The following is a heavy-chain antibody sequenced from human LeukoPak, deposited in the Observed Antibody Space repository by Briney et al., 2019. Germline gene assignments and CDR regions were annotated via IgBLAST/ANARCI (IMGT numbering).Heavy chain of an antibody. CDR2: IYYSGST. CDR3: ARGPRAGYNLEPFDY. CDR1: GGSISSYY. Sequence: PSETLSLTCTVSGGSISSYYWSWIGQPPGKGLEWIGYIYYSGSTKYNPSLKSRVTISVDTSKNQFSLKLRSVTAADTAVYYCARGPRAGYNLEPFDYWGQGTLVTVSS. V-gene: IGHV4-59*08. J-gene: IGHJ4*02. D-gene: IGHD5-24*01.